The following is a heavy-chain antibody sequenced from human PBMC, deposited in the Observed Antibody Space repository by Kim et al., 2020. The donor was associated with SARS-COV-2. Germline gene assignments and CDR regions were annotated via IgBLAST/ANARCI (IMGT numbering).Heavy chain of an antibody. J-gene: IGHJ4*02. Sequence: ASVKVSCKASGYTFTSYGISWVRQAPGQGLEWMGWISAYNGNTNYAQELQGRVTMTTDTSTSTAYMELRSLRSDDTAVYYCATARIYCSSTSCYVGSGLDYWGQGTLVTVSS. CDR1: GYTFTSYG. V-gene: IGHV1-18*01. CDR3: ATARIYCSSTSCYVGSGLDY. D-gene: IGHD2-2*01. CDR2: ISAYNGNT.